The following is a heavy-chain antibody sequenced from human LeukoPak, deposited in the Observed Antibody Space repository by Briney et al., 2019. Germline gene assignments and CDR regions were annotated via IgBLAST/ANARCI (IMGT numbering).Heavy chain of an antibody. V-gene: IGHV3-7*03. CDR3: ARDRSGSYSRSDYYYGMDV. CDR2: INQDGSDT. CDR1: GFTFSSSW. J-gene: IGHJ6*02. Sequence: GGSLRLSCAASGFTFSSSWMTWVRQAPGKGLDWVANINQDGSDTYYVDSVKGRFSISRDNFENSVSLQMNNLRVEDTAVYFCARDRSGSYSRSDYYYGMDVWGQGTTVTVSS. D-gene: IGHD1-26*01.